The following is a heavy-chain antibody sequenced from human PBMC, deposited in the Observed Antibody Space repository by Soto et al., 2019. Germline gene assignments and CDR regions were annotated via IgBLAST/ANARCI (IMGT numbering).Heavy chain of an antibody. D-gene: IGHD6-13*01. CDR2: ISGSGGST. CDR1: GFTFSSYA. Sequence: EVQLLESGGGLVQPGGSLRLSCAASGFTFSSYAMNWVRQAPGKGLEWVSVISGSGGSTYYADSVNGRFTISRDNSKNTLYLQMNSLRAEDPAVYYCARRSSSWYFDCWGQGTLVTVSS. J-gene: IGHJ4*02. CDR3: ARRSSSWYFDC. V-gene: IGHV3-23*01.